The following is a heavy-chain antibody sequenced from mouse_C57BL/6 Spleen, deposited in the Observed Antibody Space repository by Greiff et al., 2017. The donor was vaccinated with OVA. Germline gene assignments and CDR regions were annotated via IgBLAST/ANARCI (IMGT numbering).Heavy chain of an antibody. CDR1: GYSITSGYY. J-gene: IGHJ4*01. D-gene: IGHD1-1*01. Sequence: EVQLQESGPGLVKPSQSLSLTCSVTGYSITSGYYWNWLRQFPGNKLEWMGYISYDGSNNYNPSLKNRISITRDPSKNKFFLKLNFVTTEDTATYYCARERYYYGSSYDYAMDYWGQGTSVTVSS. CDR2: ISYDGSN. CDR3: ARERYYYGSSYDYAMDY. V-gene: IGHV3-6*01.